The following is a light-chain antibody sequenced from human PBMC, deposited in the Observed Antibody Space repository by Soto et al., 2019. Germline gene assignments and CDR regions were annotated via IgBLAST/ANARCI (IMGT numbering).Light chain of an antibody. Sequence: DIQMTQSPSSLSASVGDRVTITCQAGQSISTYVNWYQQKPGKAPQLLIFGASSLQSGVPSRFNGSGFGTVFTFTIRSLRPEDFATYYCKQRYSNPKTFGQGPRVDIK. V-gene: IGKV1-39*01. CDR1: QSISTY. J-gene: IGKJ1*01. CDR2: GAS. CDR3: KQRYSNPKT.